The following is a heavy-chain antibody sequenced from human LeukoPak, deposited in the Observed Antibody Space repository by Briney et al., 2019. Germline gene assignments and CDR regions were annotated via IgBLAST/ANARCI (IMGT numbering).Heavy chain of an antibody. CDR3: ARDRKGYSSARRDY. CDR2: ISAYNGNT. Sequence: ASVKVSCKASGYTFTSYGISCVRQAPGQGLESMGWISAYNGNTNYAQKLQGRVTMTTDTSTSTAYMELRSLRSDDTAVYYCARDRKGYSSARRDYWGQGTLVTVSS. J-gene: IGHJ4*02. CDR1: GYTFTSYG. V-gene: IGHV1-18*01. D-gene: IGHD6-19*01.